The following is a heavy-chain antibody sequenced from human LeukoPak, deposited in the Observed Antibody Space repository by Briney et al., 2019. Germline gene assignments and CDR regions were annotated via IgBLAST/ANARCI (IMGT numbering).Heavy chain of an antibody. CDR2: ISGSGGIT. CDR1: GFTFSAYA. D-gene: IGHD2-2*01. Sequence: GGSLRLSCAASGFTFSAYAISWVRQAPGKGLEWVSAISGSGGITYYADSVKGRFTISRDNSKNTLYLQMNSLRAEDTAVYYCAKGYRHSTSCYRFDYWGQGTLVTVSS. V-gene: IGHV3-23*01. CDR3: AKGYRHSTSCYRFDY. J-gene: IGHJ4*02.